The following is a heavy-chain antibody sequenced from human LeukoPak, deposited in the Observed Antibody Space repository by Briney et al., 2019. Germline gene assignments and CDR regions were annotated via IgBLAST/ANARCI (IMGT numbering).Heavy chain of an antibody. CDR3: ATVLQQGGYYYYGMDV. D-gene: IGHD2-15*01. CDR2: FDPEDGET. V-gene: IGHV1-24*01. Sequence: ASVKVSCKVSGYTLTELSMHWVRQAPGKWLEWMGGFDPEDGETIYAQKFQGKVTMTEDTSTDTAYMELSSLRSEDTAVYYCATVLQQGGYYYYGMDVWGQGTTVTVSS. J-gene: IGHJ6*02. CDR1: GYTLTELS.